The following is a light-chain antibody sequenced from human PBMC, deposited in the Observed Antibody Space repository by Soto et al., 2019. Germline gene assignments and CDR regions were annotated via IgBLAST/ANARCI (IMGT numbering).Light chain of an antibody. CDR1: QGITNF. CDR3: RQHDSFPIT. CDR2: AAS. J-gene: IGKJ5*01. Sequence: DIQMTQSPSSLSASVGDRVTITCRASQGITNFLVWYQQKAGKAPKSLIYAASTLQTGVPSRFSGSGSGTEFTLTISSLQPEDSATYYCRQHDSFPITFGQGTRLEIK. V-gene: IGKV1-17*01.